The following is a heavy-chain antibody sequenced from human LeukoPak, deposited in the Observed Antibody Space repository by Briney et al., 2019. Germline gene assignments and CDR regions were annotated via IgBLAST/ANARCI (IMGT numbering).Heavy chain of an antibody. CDR1: GFTFSSYG. V-gene: IGHV3-23*01. D-gene: IGHD6-19*01. Sequence: GGSLRLSCAASGFTFSSYGMSWVRQAPGKGLEWVSAISGSGGSTYYADSLKGRFTISRNNAKNSLYLHIDSLRAEDTAVYYCARGRVGQWLVDAFDIWGQGTMVTVSS. CDR3: ARGRVGQWLVDAFDI. CDR2: ISGSGGST. J-gene: IGHJ3*02.